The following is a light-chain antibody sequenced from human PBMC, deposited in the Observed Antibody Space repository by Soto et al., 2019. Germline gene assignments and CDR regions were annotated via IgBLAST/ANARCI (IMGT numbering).Light chain of an antibody. CDR1: QGISSW. CDR3: MQGAHWPRT. CDR2: AAS. Sequence: DIQMTQSPSSVSASVGDRVTITCRASQGISSWLAWYQQKPGKAPKLLIYAASSLQSGVPDRFSGSGSGTDFTLKISRVEAEDVGVYYCMQGAHWPRTFGQGTKVDI. V-gene: IGKV1-12*01. J-gene: IGKJ1*01.